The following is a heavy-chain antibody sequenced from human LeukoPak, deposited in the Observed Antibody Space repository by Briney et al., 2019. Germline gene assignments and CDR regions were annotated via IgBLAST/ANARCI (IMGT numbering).Heavy chain of an antibody. CDR2: IYPGDSDT. Sequence: GESLKISCKGSGYSFTSYWIGWVRQMPGKGLEWMGIIYPGDSDTRYSPSFQGQVTISADKSISTAYLQWSSLKASDTAMYYCAGPRRDYVWGSYRYTGYYYMDVWGKGTTVTVSS. V-gene: IGHV5-51*01. CDR3: AGPRRDYVWGSYRYTGYYYMDV. CDR1: GYSFTSYW. J-gene: IGHJ6*03. D-gene: IGHD3-16*02.